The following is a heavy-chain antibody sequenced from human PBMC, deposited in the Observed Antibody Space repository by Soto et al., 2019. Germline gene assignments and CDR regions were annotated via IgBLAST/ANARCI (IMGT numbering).Heavy chain of an antibody. CDR3: ARVLMIVAMALDY. CDR2: IYYSGST. Sequence: SETLSLTCTVSGGSISSGDYYWSWIRQPPGKGLEWIGYIYYSGSTYYNPSLKSRVTISVDTSKNQFSLKLSSVTAADTAVYYCARVLMIVAMALDYWGQGTLVTVSS. J-gene: IGHJ4*02. CDR1: GGSISSGDYY. D-gene: IGHD3-22*01. V-gene: IGHV4-30-4*01.